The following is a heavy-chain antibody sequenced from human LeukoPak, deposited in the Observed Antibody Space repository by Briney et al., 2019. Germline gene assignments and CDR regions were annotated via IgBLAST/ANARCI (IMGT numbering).Heavy chain of an antibody. CDR2: INHSGST. Sequence: SETLSLTCAVYGGSFSGYYWSWIRQPPGKGLEWIGEINHSGSTNYNPSLKSRVTMSVDTAKNQVSLRLNSVTAADTAVYYCARDSGTTGEVKFDPWGQGSLVTVSS. V-gene: IGHV4-34*01. D-gene: IGHD3-10*01. J-gene: IGHJ5*02. CDR3: ARDSGTTGEVKFDP. CDR1: GGSFSGYY.